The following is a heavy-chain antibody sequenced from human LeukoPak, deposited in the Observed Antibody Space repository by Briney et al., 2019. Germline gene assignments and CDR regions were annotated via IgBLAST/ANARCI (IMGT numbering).Heavy chain of an antibody. CDR1: GFTFSSYW. J-gene: IGHJ4*02. Sequence: GGSLRLSCAASGFTFSSYWMTWVRQTPGKGLEWVSIISSSSDDIHYADSVKGRFTISRDNAKNSLYLQMNSLRAEDTAVYYCARYSGSYAPKQSFDYWGQGTLVTVSS. V-gene: IGHV3-21*01. D-gene: IGHD1-26*01. CDR2: ISSSSDDI. CDR3: ARYSGSYAPKQSFDY.